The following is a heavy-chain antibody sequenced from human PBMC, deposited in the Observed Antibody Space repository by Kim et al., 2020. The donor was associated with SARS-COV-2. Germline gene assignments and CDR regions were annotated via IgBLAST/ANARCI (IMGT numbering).Heavy chain of an antibody. CDR1: GFTFSTYA. CDR3: AKGKGVAADLDQ. D-gene: IGHD6-19*01. V-gene: IGHV3-23*01. CDR2: ISGGGERA. Sequence: GGSLRLSCAASGFTFSTYAMSWVRQAPGKGLEWVADISGGGERALYADSVKGRFTTYRDNSKNMVYLQMSSLRADDTAVYFCAKGKGVAADLDQWGQGTLVTVSS. J-gene: IGHJ4*02.